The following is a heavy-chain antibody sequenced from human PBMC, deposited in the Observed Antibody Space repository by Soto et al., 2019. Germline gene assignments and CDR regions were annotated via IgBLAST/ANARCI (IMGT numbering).Heavy chain of an antibody. Sequence: ASVKVSCKVSGYTLTELSMHWVRQAPGKGLEWMGGFDPEDGETIYAQKFQGRVTMTEDTSTDTAYMELSSLRPEDTAVYYCWAGYYYYGMDVWGQGTTVTAP. J-gene: IGHJ6*02. CDR3: WAGYYYYGMDV. CDR1: GYTLTELS. CDR2: FDPEDGET. V-gene: IGHV1-24*01.